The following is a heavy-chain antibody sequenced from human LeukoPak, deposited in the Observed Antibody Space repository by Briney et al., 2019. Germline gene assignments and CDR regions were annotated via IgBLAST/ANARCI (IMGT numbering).Heavy chain of an antibody. J-gene: IGHJ4*02. D-gene: IGHD3-16*01. CDR2: INPSGGST. V-gene: IGHV1-46*01. Sequence: GASVKVSCKASGYTFTNSYIQWVRQAPGQGLEWMGIINPSGGSTSYAQKFQGRVTVTRDTSTSTVYMELSSLRSDDTAVYYCAREGGGRRFDYWGQGTLVTVSS. CDR1: GYTFTNSY. CDR3: AREGGGRRFDY.